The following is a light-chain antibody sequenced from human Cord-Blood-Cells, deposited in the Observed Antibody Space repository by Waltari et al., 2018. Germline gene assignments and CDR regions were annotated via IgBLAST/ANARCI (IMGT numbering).Light chain of an antibody. J-gene: IGLJ2*01. V-gene: IGLV3-1*01. CDR3: QAWDSSTAWDVV. CDR2: QDS. Sequence: SYELTQPPPVSVSPGQTATLTCPGDHSGAKSASWYQQKPGQSPVLVIYQDSKRPSGIPERFSGSNSGNTATLTISGTQAMDEADYYCQAWDSSTAWDVVFGGGTKLTVL. CDR1: HSGAKS.